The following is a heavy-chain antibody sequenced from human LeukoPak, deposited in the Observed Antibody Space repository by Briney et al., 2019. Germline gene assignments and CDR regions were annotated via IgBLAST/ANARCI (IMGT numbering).Heavy chain of an antibody. D-gene: IGHD3-22*01. CDR2: INHSGST. Sequence: SETLSLTCAVYGGSFSGYYWSWIRQPPGKGLEWIGEINHSGSTNYNPSLKSRVTISVDTSKNQFSLKLSSVTAADTAVYYCARVGRDYDSSGYYYYYYMDVWGKGTTVTVSS. V-gene: IGHV4-34*01. CDR3: ARVGRDYDSSGYYYYYYMDV. CDR1: GGSFSGYY. J-gene: IGHJ6*03.